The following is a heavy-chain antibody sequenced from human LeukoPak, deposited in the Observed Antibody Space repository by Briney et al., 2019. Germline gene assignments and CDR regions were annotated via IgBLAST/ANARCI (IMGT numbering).Heavy chain of an antibody. D-gene: IGHD1-20*01. V-gene: IGHV5-51*01. Sequence: GESLKISCKGSGYSFTSYWIGWVRQMPGKGLEWMGIIYPGDSDTRYSPSFQGQVTISADKSISTAYLQWSSLKASDTAMYYCARQAYNWNDAARSFDYWGQGTLVTVSS. CDR1: GYSFTSYW. CDR2: IYPGDSDT. J-gene: IGHJ4*02. CDR3: ARQAYNWNDAARSFDY.